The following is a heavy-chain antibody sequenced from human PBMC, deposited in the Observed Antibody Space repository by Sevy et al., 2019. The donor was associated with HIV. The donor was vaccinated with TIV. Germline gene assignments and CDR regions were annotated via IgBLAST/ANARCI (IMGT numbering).Heavy chain of an antibody. J-gene: IGHJ4*02. CDR1: GYTFTSYG. CDR2: ISTYNANT. V-gene: IGHV1-18*01. D-gene: IGHD4-17*01. Sequence: ASVKVSCKASGYTFTSYGVNWVRQAPGQGLEWMGWISTYNANTNYAQKLQGRVTMTTDTSTSTAYMELRSLRSDDTAMYYCARSASYGDPYYSDYWGQGSLVTVSS. CDR3: ARSASYGDPYYSDY.